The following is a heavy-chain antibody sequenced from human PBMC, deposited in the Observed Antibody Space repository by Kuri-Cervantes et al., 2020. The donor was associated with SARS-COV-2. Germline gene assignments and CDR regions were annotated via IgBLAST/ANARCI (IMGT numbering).Heavy chain of an antibody. CDR1: GFTFSSYW. V-gene: IGHV3-74*01. Sequence: GESLKISCVASGFTFSSYWMHWVRQAPGKGLVWVSRLTNDGSDAIFADSVKGHFTISRDNAKNMLYLYMNSLRADDTAVYYCARVVIPAALDYWGQGTLVTVSS. CDR2: LTNDGSDA. J-gene: IGHJ4*02. CDR3: ARVVIPAALDY. D-gene: IGHD2-2*01.